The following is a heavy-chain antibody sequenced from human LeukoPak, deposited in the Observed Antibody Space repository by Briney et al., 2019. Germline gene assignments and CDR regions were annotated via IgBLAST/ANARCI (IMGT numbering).Heavy chain of an antibody. D-gene: IGHD3-10*01. J-gene: IGHJ4*02. CDR3: ARLGSGSNY. V-gene: IGHV6-1*01. Sequence: SQTLSLTCAISGDSVSSNSAAWIWIRQSPSRGLEWLGRTYYRSKWYTEYAVSVKSRITINPDASKNQFSLQLSSVNPEDTAVYYCARLGSGSNYWGQGTLVTVSS. CDR2: TYYRSKWYT. CDR1: GDSVSSNSAA.